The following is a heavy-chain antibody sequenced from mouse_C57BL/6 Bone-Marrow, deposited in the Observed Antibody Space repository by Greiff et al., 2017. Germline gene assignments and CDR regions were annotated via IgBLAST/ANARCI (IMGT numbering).Heavy chain of an antibody. D-gene: IGHD2-4*01. CDR1: GYSFTDYN. J-gene: IGHJ4*01. V-gene: IGHV1-39*01. CDR3: SRGYDYDYAMDY. CDR2: INPNYGTT. Sequence: EVQLQQSGPELVKPGASVKISCKASGYSFTDYNMNWVKQSNGKSLEWIGVINPNYGTTSYNQKFKGKATLTVDESSSSAYMQLNSLTSEDSAVYYCSRGYDYDYAMDYWGQGTSVTVSS.